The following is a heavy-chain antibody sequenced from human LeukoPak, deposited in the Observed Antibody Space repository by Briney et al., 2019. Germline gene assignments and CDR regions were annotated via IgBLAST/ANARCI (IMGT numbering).Heavy chain of an antibody. Sequence: GGSLRLSCAASGFTFSSYWMSWVRQAPGKGLEWVANIKQDGSEKYYVDSVKGRFTISRDNARNSLYLQMNSLRAEDTAVYYCARNLCVGYDILTGYCYYYGMDVWGKGTTVTVSS. V-gene: IGHV3-7*03. J-gene: IGHJ6*04. CDR2: IKQDGSEK. D-gene: IGHD3-9*01. CDR1: GFTFSSYW. CDR3: ARNLCVGYDILTGYCYYYGMDV.